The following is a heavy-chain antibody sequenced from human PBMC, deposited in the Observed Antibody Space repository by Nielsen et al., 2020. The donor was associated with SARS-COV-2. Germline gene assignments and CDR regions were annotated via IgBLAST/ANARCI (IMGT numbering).Heavy chain of an antibody. Sequence: VRQAPGKGLEWVSSISSSSSYIYYADSVKGRFTVSRDNAKNSLHLQMNSLRAEDTAVYYCARERAPAYYYGSGSYELGSWGQGTLVTVSS. D-gene: IGHD3-10*01. V-gene: IGHV3-21*01. CDR2: ISSSSSYI. CDR3: ARERAPAYYYGSGSYELGS. J-gene: IGHJ5*02.